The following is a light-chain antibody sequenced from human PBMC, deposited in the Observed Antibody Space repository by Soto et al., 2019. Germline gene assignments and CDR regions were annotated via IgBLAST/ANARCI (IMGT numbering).Light chain of an antibody. Sequence: QSVLTQPASVSGSPGQSITSSCTGTSSDVGGYNYVAWYQQHPGKAPKVMIYEVTNRPSGVSNRFSGSKSGNTASLIISGLQAEDEADYYCSSYTRTGSYVFGTGTKVTVL. V-gene: IGLV2-14*01. CDR2: EVT. CDR3: SSYTRTGSYV. CDR1: SSDVGGYNY. J-gene: IGLJ1*01.